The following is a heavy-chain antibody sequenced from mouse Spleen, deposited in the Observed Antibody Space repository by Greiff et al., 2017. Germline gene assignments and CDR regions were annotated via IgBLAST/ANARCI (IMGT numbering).Heavy chain of an antibody. CDR2: INYDGSST. J-gene: IGHJ3*01. D-gene: IGHD4-1*01. CDR1: GFTFSDYY. CDR3: ARGGKLGRGFAY. V-gene: IGHV5-16*01. Sequence: EVMLVESEGGLVQPGSSMKLSCTASGFTFSDYYMAWVRQVPEKGLEWVANINYDGSSTYYLDSLKSRFIISRDNAKNILYLQMSSLKSEDTATYYCARGGKLGRGFAYWGQGTLVTVSA.